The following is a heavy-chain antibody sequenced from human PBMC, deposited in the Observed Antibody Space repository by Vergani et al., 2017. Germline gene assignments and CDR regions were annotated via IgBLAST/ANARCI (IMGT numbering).Heavy chain of an antibody. J-gene: IGHJ4*02. V-gene: IGHV4-39*07. Sequence: QLQLQESGPGLVKPSETLSLTCTVSGGSISSSSYYWGWIRQPPGKGLEWIGSIYYSGSTYYNPSLKSRVTISVDTSKNQFSLKLSSVTAADTAVYYCAEGYYDFWSGYYWDYXFDYWGQGTLVTVSS. CDR1: GGSISSSSYY. D-gene: IGHD3-3*01. CDR3: AEGYYDFWSGYYWDYXFDY. CDR2: IYYSGST.